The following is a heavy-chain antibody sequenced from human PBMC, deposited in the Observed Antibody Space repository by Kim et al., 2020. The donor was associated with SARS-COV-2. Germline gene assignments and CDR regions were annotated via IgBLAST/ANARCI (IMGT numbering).Heavy chain of an antibody. Sequence: SETLSLTCAVSGGSISSSNWRSWVRQPPGKGLEWIGDIYHSGSTNYNPSLKSRVTISVDKSKNQFTLKLSSVTAADAAVYYCARRVRIAIFGVVTYFDYWGQGTLLTVSS. CDR3: ARRVRIAIFGVVTYFDY. V-gene: IGHV4-4*02. J-gene: IGHJ4*02. CDR2: IYHSGST. D-gene: IGHD3-3*01. CDR1: GGSISSSNW.